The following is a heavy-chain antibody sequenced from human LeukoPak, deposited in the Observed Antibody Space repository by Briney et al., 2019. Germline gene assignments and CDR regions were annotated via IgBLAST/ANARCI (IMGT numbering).Heavy chain of an antibody. CDR3: AKERVTGLLKYPSPSFDY. J-gene: IGHJ4*02. Sequence: GGSLRLSCAASGFTFSSYGMHWVRRAPGKGLEWVAFIRYDGSKKNYADSLKGRFTLSRDSSKNTLYLQMNRLRAEETAVYYCAKERVTGLLKYPSPSFDYWGQGTLVSVSS. D-gene: IGHD1-1*01. CDR2: IRYDGSKK. V-gene: IGHV3-30*02. CDR1: GFTFSSYG.